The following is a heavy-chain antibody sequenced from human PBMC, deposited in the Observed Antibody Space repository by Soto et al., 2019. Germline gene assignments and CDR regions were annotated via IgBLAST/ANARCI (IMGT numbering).Heavy chain of an antibody. Sequence: LSLTCTVSGGSISTGGYYWGWIRQPPGKGLEWIGTIYYNGSTYYNPSLKSRVTLSVDTSKNQFSLKLTSVTASDTALYYCARQRVIPATPTNWFDPWGQGTLVTVSS. CDR1: GGSISTGGYY. J-gene: IGHJ5*02. CDR2: IYYNGST. D-gene: IGHD2-15*01. V-gene: IGHV4-39*01. CDR3: ARQRVIPATPTNWFDP.